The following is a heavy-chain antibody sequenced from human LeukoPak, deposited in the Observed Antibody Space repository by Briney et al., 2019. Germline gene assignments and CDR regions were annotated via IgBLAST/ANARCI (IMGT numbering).Heavy chain of an antibody. CDR3: ARYLVGTPKWWVAFDI. D-gene: IGHD6-19*01. V-gene: IGHV1-46*01. Sequence: ASVKVSCKASAYTFTNHYIHWVRQAPGQGLEWMGIINPSGGSTGFAQKFQGRVTMTRDTSTSTVYMELSSLRSEDTAVYYCARYLVGTPKWWVAFDIWGQGTMVTVSS. J-gene: IGHJ3*02. CDR2: INPSGGST. CDR1: AYTFTNHY.